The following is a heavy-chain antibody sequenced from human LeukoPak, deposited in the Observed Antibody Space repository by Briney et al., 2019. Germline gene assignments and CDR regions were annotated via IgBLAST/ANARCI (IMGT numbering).Heavy chain of an antibody. J-gene: IGHJ4*02. CDR3: AREWTGYYVFDY. D-gene: IGHD3/OR15-3a*01. CDR2: ISAYNGNT. V-gene: IGHV1-18*04. CDR1: GYTFTSYG. Sequence: ASVTVSCKASGYTFTSYGISWVRQAPGQGLEWMGWISAYNGNTNYAQKFQGRVTMTTDTSTSTAYMELRSLRSDDTAVYYCAREWTGYYVFDYWGQGTLVTVSP.